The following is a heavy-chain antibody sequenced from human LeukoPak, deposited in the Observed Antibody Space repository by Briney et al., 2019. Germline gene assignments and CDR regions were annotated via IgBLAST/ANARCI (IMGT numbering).Heavy chain of an antibody. CDR3: AEISSSGY. Sequence: QPPGKGLEWIGSISYSGRTYYNPSLESRVTISVDTSKNQFSLKLSSVTAADTAVYYCAEISSSGYWGQGTLVTVSS. V-gene: IGHV4-39*01. CDR2: ISYSGRT. J-gene: IGHJ4*02. D-gene: IGHD6-6*01.